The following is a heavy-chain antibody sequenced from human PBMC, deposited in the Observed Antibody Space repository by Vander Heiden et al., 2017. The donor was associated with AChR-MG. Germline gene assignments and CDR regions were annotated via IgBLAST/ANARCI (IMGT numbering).Heavy chain of an antibody. D-gene: IGHD3-3*01. Sequence: EVQLVESGGGLVQPGGSLRLSCAASGFPFSSYWMSWVRQAPGKGLEWVANIKQDGSEKYYVDSVKGRFTISRDNAKNSLYLQMNSLRAEDTAVYYCARENTYYDFWSGPDWGQGTLVTVSS. CDR2: IKQDGSEK. J-gene: IGHJ4*02. CDR1: GFPFSSYW. V-gene: IGHV3-7*01. CDR3: ARENTYYDFWSGPD.